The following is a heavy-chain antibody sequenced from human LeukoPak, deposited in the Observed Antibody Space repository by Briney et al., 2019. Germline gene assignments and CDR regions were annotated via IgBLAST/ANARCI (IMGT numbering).Heavy chain of an antibody. Sequence: SETLSLTCTVSGGSINSYYWSWIRQPPGKGLEWIGYIYYSGSTNYNPSLKSRVTISVDTSKNQFSLKLRSATAADTAVYFCARDSRYASGRAFDNWGQGTLVTVSS. D-gene: IGHD6-19*01. V-gene: IGHV4-59*01. CDR2: IYYSGST. CDR1: GGSINSYY. J-gene: IGHJ4*02. CDR3: ARDSRYASGRAFDN.